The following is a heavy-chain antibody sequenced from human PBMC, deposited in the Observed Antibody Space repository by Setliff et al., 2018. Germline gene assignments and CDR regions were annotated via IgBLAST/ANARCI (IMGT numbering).Heavy chain of an antibody. D-gene: IGHD3-10*01. J-gene: IGHJ6*03. Sequence: SETLSLTCTVSGGSISSGSYYWSWIRQPAGKGLEWIGRIYTSGSTNYNPSLKSRVTISVDTSKNPFSLKLSSVTAADTAVYYCARGITYYYHMDLWGTGTTVTVSS. CDR1: GGSISSGSYY. CDR3: ARGITYYYHMDL. CDR2: IYTSGST. V-gene: IGHV4-61*02.